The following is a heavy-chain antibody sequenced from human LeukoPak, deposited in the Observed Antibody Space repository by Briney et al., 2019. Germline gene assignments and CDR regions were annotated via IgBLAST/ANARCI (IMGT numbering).Heavy chain of an antibody. CDR2: INHSGST. Sequence: PSETLSLTCAVYGGSFSGYYWSWICQPPGKGLEWIGEINHSGSTNYNASLKSRVTISVDTSKNQFSLRLSSVTAADTAVYFCAPRGDIEHSYGYGKWFDPWGQGTRVTVSS. J-gene: IGHJ5*02. D-gene: IGHD5-18*01. CDR1: GGSFSGYY. CDR3: APRGDIEHSYGYGKWFDP. V-gene: IGHV4-34*01.